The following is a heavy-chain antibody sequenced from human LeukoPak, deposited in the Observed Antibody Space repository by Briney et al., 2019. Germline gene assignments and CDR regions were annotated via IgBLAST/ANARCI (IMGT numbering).Heavy chain of an antibody. CDR3: ARGPSNYGWFDP. Sequence: SQTLSLTCTVSGGSISSGGYYWSWIRQHPGKGLEWIGYIYYSGSTYYNPSLKSRVTISVDTSKNQFSLKLSSVTAADMAVYYCARGPSNYGWFDPWGQGTLVTVSS. D-gene: IGHD4-11*01. CDR1: GGSISSGGYY. J-gene: IGHJ5*02. CDR2: IYYSGST. V-gene: IGHV4-31*03.